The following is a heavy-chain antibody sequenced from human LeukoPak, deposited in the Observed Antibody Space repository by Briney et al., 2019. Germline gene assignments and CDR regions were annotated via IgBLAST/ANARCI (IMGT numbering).Heavy chain of an antibody. CDR3: ARHSRDFWSGYYSY. J-gene: IGHJ4*02. CDR1: GGSISSGGYS. CDR2: IYHSGST. D-gene: IGHD3-3*01. V-gene: IGHV4-30-2*01. Sequence: SQTLSLTCAVSGGSISSGGYSWSWIRQPPGKGLEWIGYIYHSGSTYYNPSLKSRVTISVDRSKNQFSLKLSSVTAADTAVYYCARHSRDFWSGYYSYWGQGTLVTVSS.